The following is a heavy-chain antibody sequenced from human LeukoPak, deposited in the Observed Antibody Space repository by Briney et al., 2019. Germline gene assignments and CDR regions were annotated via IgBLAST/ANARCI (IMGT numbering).Heavy chain of an antibody. D-gene: IGHD3-10*01. CDR3: ARDRAYYGSPNFDY. CDR2: ISSSGSTI. J-gene: IGHJ4*02. Sequence: GGSLRLSCAASGFTFSDYYMSWIRQAPGKGLEWVSYISSSGSTIYYADSVKGRFTISRDDAKNSLYLQMNSLRAEDTAVYYCARDRAYYGSPNFDYWGQGTLVTVSS. CDR1: GFTFSDYY. V-gene: IGHV3-11*01.